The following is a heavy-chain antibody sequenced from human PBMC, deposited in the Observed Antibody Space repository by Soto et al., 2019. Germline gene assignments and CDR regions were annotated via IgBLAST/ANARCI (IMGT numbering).Heavy chain of an antibody. CDR2: ISSSGSTI. D-gene: IGHD3-10*01. CDR3: ARDFGTYYYGSGSYRWFDP. CDR1: GFTFSDYY. Sequence: GGSLRLSCAASGFTFSDYYMSWIRQAPGKGLEGVSYISSSGSTIYYADSVKGRLTISRDNAKNSLYLQMNSLRAEDTAVYYCARDFGTYYYGSGSYRWFDPWGQGTLVTVSS. V-gene: IGHV3-11*01. J-gene: IGHJ5*02.